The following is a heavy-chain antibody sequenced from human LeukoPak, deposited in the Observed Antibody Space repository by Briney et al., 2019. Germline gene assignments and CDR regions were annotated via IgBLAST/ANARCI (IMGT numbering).Heavy chain of an antibody. CDR3: ARGDYYGQDH. V-gene: IGHV3-74*01. CDR1: GFTFSSYW. CDR2: INSDGSTT. J-gene: IGHJ4*02. Sequence: PGGSLRLSCGASGFTFSSYWMHWVRQAPGEGLVWISRINSDGSTTSYADSVKGRFTISRDNAKNTLYLQMNSLRAEDTAVYYCARGDYYGQDHWGQGTLVTVSS. D-gene: IGHD3-10*01.